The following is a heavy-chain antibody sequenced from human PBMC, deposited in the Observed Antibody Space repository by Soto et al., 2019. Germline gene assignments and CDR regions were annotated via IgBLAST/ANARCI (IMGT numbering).Heavy chain of an antibody. J-gene: IGHJ6*02. D-gene: IGHD2-2*01. CDR3: ARDSMPKTRYGMDV. V-gene: IGHV4-59*12. CDR1: GGSISSYY. Sequence: QVQLQESGPGLVKPSETLSLTCTVSGGSISSYYWSWIRQPPGKGLEWIGYIYYSGRTNYNPSLKSRVALSVDTSKTQFSLKLSSVTAADTAVYYCARDSMPKTRYGMDVWGQGTTVTVSS. CDR2: IYYSGRT.